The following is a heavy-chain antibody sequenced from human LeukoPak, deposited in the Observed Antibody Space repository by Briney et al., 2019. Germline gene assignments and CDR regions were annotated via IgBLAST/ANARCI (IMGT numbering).Heavy chain of an antibody. D-gene: IGHD6-13*01. CDR3: AREDIAAAGYYLDY. J-gene: IGHJ4*02. V-gene: IGHV1-3*01. CDR1: GYTFTSYA. CDR2: INAGNGNT. Sequence: ASVKVSCKASGYTFTSYAMHWVRQAPGQRLEWMGWINAGNGNTKYSQKLQGRVTITRDTSASTAYMELSSLISEDTAVYYCAREDIAAAGYYLDYWGQGTLVTVSS.